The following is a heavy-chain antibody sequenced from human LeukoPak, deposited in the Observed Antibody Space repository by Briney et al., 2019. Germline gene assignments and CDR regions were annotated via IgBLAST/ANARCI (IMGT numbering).Heavy chain of an antibody. CDR1: GYTFTGYY. Sequence: ASVKVSCKASGYTFTGYYMHWVRQAPGQGLEWMGGIIPIFGTANYAQKFQGRVTITTDESTSTAYMELSSLRSEDTAVYYCASQVVVAASFGAFDIWGQGTMVTVSS. J-gene: IGHJ3*02. D-gene: IGHD2-15*01. CDR2: IIPIFGTA. CDR3: ASQVVVAASFGAFDI. V-gene: IGHV1-69*05.